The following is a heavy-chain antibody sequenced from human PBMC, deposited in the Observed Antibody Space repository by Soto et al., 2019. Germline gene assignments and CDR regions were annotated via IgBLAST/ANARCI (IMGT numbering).Heavy chain of an antibody. J-gene: IGHJ4*02. Sequence: PGESLKISCKGSGYSFSSYAMSWVRQAPGKGLEWVSAISGSGGSTYYADSVKGRFTISRDNSKNTLYLQMNSLRAEDTAVYYCAKDQRVFDYWGQGTLVTVSS. V-gene: IGHV3-23*01. CDR3: AKDQRVFDY. D-gene: IGHD6-6*01. CDR2: ISGSGGST. CDR1: GYSFSSYA.